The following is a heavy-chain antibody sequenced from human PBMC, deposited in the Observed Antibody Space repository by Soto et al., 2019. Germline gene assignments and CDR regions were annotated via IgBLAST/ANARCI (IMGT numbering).Heavy chain of an antibody. V-gene: IGHV2-5*01. CDR1: GFSLSTSGVG. Sequence: QITLKESGPTLVKPTQTLTLTCTFSGFSLSTSGVGVGWIRQPPGKALEWLALIYWYDDKRYSPSLKSRLTITKNTDKYQVVLTMTNMDPVDKATYYCAHRQLLWFGFDYWGQGTLVTVSS. CDR3: AHRQLLWFGFDY. D-gene: IGHD3-10*01. CDR2: IYWYDDK. J-gene: IGHJ4*02.